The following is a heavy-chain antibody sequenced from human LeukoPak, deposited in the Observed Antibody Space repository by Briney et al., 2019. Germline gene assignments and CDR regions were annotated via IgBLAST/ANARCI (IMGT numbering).Heavy chain of an antibody. CDR2: ISSSGSTI. CDR1: GFTFSSYE. J-gene: IGHJ4*02. CDR3: AKGDRNVDTAMAHDY. D-gene: IGHD5-18*01. V-gene: IGHV3-48*03. Sequence: PGGSLRLSCAASGFTFSSYEMNWVRQAPGKGLEWVSYISSSGSTIYYADSVKGRFTISRDNSKNTLYLQMNSLRAEDTAVYYCAKGDRNVDTAMAHDYWGQGTLVTVSS.